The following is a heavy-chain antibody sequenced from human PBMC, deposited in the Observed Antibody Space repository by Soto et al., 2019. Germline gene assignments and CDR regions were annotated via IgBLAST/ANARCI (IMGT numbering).Heavy chain of an antibody. Sequence: SETLSLTCTVSDGSISPFYWSWVRQPPGKGLEWIGYLYYSGNTNYNPSLKSRVTISVDASKNQVSLRLTSVTAADTAVYYCARVGGVAARTFDYWGQGTVVTVSS. J-gene: IGHJ4*02. CDR2: LYYSGNT. D-gene: IGHD2-15*01. V-gene: IGHV4-59*01. CDR1: DGSISPFY. CDR3: ARVGGVAARTFDY.